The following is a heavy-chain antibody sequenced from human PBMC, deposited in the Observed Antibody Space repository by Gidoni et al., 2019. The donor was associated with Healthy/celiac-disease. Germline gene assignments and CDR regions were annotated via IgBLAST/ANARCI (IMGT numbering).Heavy chain of an antibody. CDR1: GFTFSSYW. CDR3: ASEISSGYSGTDAFDI. CDR2: IKQDGSEK. D-gene: IGHD3-22*01. Sequence: EVQLVESGGGLVQPGGSLRLSCAASGFTFSSYWMSWVRQAPGKGLEWVANIKQDGSEKYYVDSVKGRFTISRDNAKNSLYLQMNSLRAEDTAVYYCASEISSGYSGTDAFDIWGQGTMVTVSS. V-gene: IGHV3-7*01. J-gene: IGHJ3*02.